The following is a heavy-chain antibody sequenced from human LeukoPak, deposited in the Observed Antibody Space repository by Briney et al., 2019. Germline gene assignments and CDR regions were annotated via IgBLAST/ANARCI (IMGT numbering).Heavy chain of an antibody. CDR3: ARHRDHYGSGYHFDF. D-gene: IGHD3-10*01. J-gene: IGHJ4*02. Sequence: ASETLSLTCTVTCGSVSGTSYYWAWIRQPPGKGLEWIGTISYTGSTSYNPSLKSRVTISADTSWNQFSLKLTSVTATKTAISSCARHRDHYGSGYHFDFWGQGTLVTVSS. CDR1: CGSVSGTSYY. V-gene: IGHV4-39*01. CDR2: ISYTGST.